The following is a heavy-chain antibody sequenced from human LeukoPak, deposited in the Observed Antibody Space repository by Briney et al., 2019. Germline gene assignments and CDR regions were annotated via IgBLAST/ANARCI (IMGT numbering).Heavy chain of an antibody. Sequence: GGSLRLSGAASGFTFSSYAMHWVRQAPGKGLEWVAVISYDGSNKYYADSVKGRFTISRDNSKNTMYLQMNSLRAEDTAVYYCAPSIAVAGTPNWGQGTLVTVSS. V-gene: IGHV3-30-3*01. CDR2: ISYDGSNK. CDR3: APSIAVAGTPN. CDR1: GFTFSSYA. D-gene: IGHD6-19*01. J-gene: IGHJ4*02.